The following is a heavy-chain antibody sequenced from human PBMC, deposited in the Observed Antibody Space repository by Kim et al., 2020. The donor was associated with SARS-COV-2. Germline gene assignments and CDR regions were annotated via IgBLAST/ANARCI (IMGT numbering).Heavy chain of an antibody. V-gene: IGHV3-15*01. Sequence: DYAAPVKGRFAISQDDSKNTLYLQMTSLKTEDTAGYYCTTEGVYVDALDIWGQGALVTVSS. CDR3: TTEGVYVDALDI. J-gene: IGHJ3*02. D-gene: IGHD3-16*01.